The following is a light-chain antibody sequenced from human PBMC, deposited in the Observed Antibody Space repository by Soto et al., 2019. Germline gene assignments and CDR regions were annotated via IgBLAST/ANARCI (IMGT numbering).Light chain of an antibody. Sequence: DLQMTQSPSSLSASVGDRVTITCRASQSISRYLNWYQQKQGKAPKLLIYAASSLQSGVPSRFSGSGSGTDFTLTISSLQPEDFATYYCQQSYSTPWTFGQGTKVEIK. J-gene: IGKJ1*01. CDR1: QSISRY. CDR2: AAS. V-gene: IGKV1-39*01. CDR3: QQSYSTPWT.